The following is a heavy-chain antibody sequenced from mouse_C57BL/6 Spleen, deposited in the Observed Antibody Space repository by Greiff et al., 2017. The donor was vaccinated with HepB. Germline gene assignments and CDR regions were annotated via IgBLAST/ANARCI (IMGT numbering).Heavy chain of an antibody. Sequence: QVQLQQSGAELVRPGASVTLSCKASGYTFTDYEMHWVKQTPVHGLEWIGAIDPETGGTAYNQKFKGKAILTAEKSSSTAYMELRSLTSDDSAVYYCTDYSNYYYYAMDYWGQGTSVTVSS. J-gene: IGHJ4*01. V-gene: IGHV1-15*01. CDR1: GYTFTDYE. CDR3: TDYSNYYYYAMDY. D-gene: IGHD2-5*01. CDR2: IDPETGGT.